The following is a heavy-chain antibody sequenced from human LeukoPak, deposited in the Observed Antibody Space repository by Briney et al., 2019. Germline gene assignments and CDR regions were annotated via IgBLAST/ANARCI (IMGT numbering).Heavy chain of an antibody. J-gene: IGHJ4*02. CDR1: GYSFTNYW. Sequence: GESLKISCKGSGYSFTNYWIAWVRQMPGKGLEWMGSVYPGDSDTRYSPSFQGQVTISADKSISTAYLQWRSLKASDNAMYYCARGGGNTMIRGVMDYWGQGALVTVSS. V-gene: IGHV5-51*01. CDR3: ARGGGNTMIRGVMDY. D-gene: IGHD3-10*01. CDR2: VYPGDSDT.